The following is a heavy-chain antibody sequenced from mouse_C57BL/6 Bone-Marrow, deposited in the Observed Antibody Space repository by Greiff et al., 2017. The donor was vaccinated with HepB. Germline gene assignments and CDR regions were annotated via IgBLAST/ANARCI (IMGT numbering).Heavy chain of an antibody. V-gene: IGHV15-2*01. CDR1: DSEVFPIAY. D-gene: IGHD1-1*01. CDR3: ARPLDTTVDWYFDV. J-gene: IGHJ1*03. CDR2: ILPSIGRT. Sequence: QVQLQHSGSELRSPGSSVKLSCKDFDSEVFPIAYMSWVRQKPGHGFEWIGGILPSIGRTIYGEKFEDKATLDADTLSNTAYLELNSLTSEDSAIYYCARPLDTTVDWYFDVWGTGTTVTVSS.